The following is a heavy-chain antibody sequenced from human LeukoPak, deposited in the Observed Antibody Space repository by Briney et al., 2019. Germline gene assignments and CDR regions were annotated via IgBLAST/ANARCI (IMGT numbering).Heavy chain of an antibody. J-gene: IGHJ6*02. CDR1: GYTFTSYG. D-gene: IGHD3-10*01. V-gene: IGHV1-18*01. CDR2: ISAYNGNT. CDR3: ARVRREYGSGPYYYYGMDV. Sequence: ASVKVSCKASGYTFTSYGISWVRQAPGQGLEWMGWISAYNGNTNYAQKLQGRVTMTTDTSTSTAYMELRSLRSDDTAVYYCARVRREYGSGPYYYYGMDVWGQGTTVTVSS.